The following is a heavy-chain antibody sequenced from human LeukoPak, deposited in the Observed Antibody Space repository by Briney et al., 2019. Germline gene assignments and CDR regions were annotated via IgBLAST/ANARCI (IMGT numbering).Heavy chain of an antibody. Sequence: GGSLRLSCVASGFTFSSFALHWVRQAPGKGLEFVSTLSNKGETTLYANSVKGRFTISRDNAKNSLYLQMNSLRDEDTAVYYCAGQEDYYGSGSYSYYGMDVWGQGTTVTVSS. J-gene: IGHJ6*02. V-gene: IGHV3-64*01. CDR2: LSNKGETT. D-gene: IGHD3-10*01. CDR3: AGQEDYYGSGSYSYYGMDV. CDR1: GFTFSSFA.